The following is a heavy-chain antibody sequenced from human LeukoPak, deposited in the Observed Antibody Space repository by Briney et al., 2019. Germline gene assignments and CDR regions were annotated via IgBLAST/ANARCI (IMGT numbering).Heavy chain of an antibody. CDR2: MNPTSGNT. J-gene: IGHJ5*02. V-gene: IGHV1-8*03. D-gene: IGHD1-26*01. CDR1: GYTFTSYD. CDR3: ARGLVGAIWFDP. Sequence: ASVKVSCKASGYTFTSYDINWVRQATGQGLEWMGWMNPTSGNTGYAQKFQGRVTITRNTSISTAYMELSSLRSEDTAVYYCARGLVGAIWFDPWGQGTLVTVSS.